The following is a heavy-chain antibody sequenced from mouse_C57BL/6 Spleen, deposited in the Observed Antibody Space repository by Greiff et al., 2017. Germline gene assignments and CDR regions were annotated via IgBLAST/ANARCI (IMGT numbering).Heavy chain of an antibody. CDR1: GFNIKDDY. CDR2: IDPENGDT. CDR3: TTYYGSSYGYFDV. V-gene: IGHV14-4*01. J-gene: IGHJ1*03. D-gene: IGHD1-1*01. Sequence: DVQLVESGAELVRPGASVKLSCTASGFNIKDDYMHWVKQRPEQGLEWIGWIDPENGDTEYASKFQGKATITADTSSNTAYLQLSSLTSEDTAVYYCTTYYGSSYGYFDVWGTGTTVTVSS.